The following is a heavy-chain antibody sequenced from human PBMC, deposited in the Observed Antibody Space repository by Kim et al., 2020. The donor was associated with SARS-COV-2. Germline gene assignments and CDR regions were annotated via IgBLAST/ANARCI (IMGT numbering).Heavy chain of an antibody. D-gene: IGHD3-10*01. V-gene: IGHV3-30*02. Sequence: YYADSVKGRFTISRDNSKNTLYLQMNSLRAEDTAVYYCAKALYYYGGFDYWGQGTLVTVSS. J-gene: IGHJ4*02. CDR3: AKALYYYGGFDY.